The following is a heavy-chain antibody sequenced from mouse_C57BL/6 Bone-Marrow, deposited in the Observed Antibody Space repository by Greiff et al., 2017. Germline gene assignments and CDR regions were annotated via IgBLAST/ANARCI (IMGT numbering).Heavy chain of an antibody. CDR3: ARACYLWFAY. J-gene: IGHJ3*01. Sequence: VQLQESGPGMVKPSQSLSLTCTVTGYSITSGYDWHWIRHFPGNKLEWMGYISYSGSTNYNPSLKSRISITHDTSKNHFFLKLNSVTTEDTATYYCARACYLWFAYWGQGTLVTVSA. CDR1: GYSITSGYD. CDR2: ISYSGST. V-gene: IGHV3-1*01. D-gene: IGHD2-12*01.